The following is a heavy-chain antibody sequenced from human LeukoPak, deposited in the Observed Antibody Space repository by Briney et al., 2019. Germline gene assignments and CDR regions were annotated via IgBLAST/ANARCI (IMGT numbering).Heavy chain of an antibody. J-gene: IGHJ4*02. CDR1: GFTFSSYA. CDR2: ISYDGSNK. D-gene: IGHD3-9*01. V-gene: IGHV3-30-3*01. Sequence: GGSLRLSCAASGFTFSSYAMHWVRQAPGKGLEWVAVISYDGSNKYYADSVKGRFTISRHNSKNTLYLQMNSLRAEDTAVYYCARDVAYDILTGYPDHWGQGTLVTVSS. CDR3: ARDVAYDILTGYPDH.